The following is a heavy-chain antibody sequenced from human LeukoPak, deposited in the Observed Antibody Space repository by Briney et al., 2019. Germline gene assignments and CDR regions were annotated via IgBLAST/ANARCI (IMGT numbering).Heavy chain of an antibody. CDR2: ISSSSSYI. CDR1: GFTFSSYS. J-gene: IGHJ4*02. D-gene: IGHD1-26*01. Sequence: GSLRLSCAASGFTFSSYSMNWVRQAPGKGLEWVSSISSSSSYIYYADSVKGRFTISRDNAKNSLYLQMNSLRAEDTAVYYCARARGGATHRDYWGQGTLVTVSS. CDR3: ARARGGATHRDY. V-gene: IGHV3-21*01.